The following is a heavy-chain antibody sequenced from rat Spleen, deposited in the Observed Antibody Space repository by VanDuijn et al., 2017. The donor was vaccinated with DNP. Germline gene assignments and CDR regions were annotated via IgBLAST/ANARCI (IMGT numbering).Heavy chain of an antibody. CDR1: GYSITSNHK. D-gene: IGHD1-11*01. CDR3: LVSCESPLSDENLVAEYLPIVSRIM. Sequence: EVQLQESGPGLVKPSQSLSLTCSVTGYSITSNHKWSWIRKFPGNELEWMGYINNAGSTNYNPSLKGRFSITRDTSKNQFFLQVNSVESQSSPTVFPLVSCESPLSDENLVAEYLPIVSRIM. V-gene: IGHV3-3*01. J-gene: IGHJ4*01. CDR2: INNAGST.